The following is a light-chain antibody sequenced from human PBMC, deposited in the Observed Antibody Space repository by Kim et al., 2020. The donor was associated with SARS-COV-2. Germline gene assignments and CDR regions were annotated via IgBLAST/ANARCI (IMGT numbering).Light chain of an antibody. Sequence: SPGERATPSCRASQSVSSSYLAWYQQNPGQAPRLLIYGASSRATGIPDRFSGSGSGTDFTLTISRLEPEDFAVYYCQQYGSSPRTFGQGTKVEIK. V-gene: IGKV3-20*01. CDR1: QSVSSSY. CDR3: QQYGSSPRT. J-gene: IGKJ1*01. CDR2: GAS.